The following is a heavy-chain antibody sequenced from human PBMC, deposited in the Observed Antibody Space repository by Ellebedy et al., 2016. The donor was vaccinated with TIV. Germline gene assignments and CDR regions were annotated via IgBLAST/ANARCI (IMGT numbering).Heavy chain of an antibody. J-gene: IGHJ5*02. CDR2: FDPEDGET. Sequence: AASVKVSCKVSGYTLTELSMHWVRQAPGKGLEWMGGFDPEDGETIYAQKFQGRVTMTEDTSTDTAYMELSSLRSEDTAVYYCATSVLMSYDRRFDPWGQGTLVTVSS. CDR1: GYTLTELS. D-gene: IGHD1-26*01. V-gene: IGHV1-24*01. CDR3: ATSVLMSYDRRFDP.